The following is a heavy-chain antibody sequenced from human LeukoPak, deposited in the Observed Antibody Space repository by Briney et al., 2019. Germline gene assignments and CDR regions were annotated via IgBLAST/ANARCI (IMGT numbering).Heavy chain of an antibody. CDR1: GFTFSDAW. D-gene: IGHD2-15*01. Sequence: PGGSLRLSCVGSGFTFSDAWMSWVRQAPGKGLEWVGRIKSKSDGGTIDYAAPVKGRFTISRDDSRNTLYLQMNSLKTEDTAVYYCTARRQDGWWGQGTLVTVS. CDR3: TARRQDGW. J-gene: IGHJ4*02. V-gene: IGHV3-15*01. CDR2: IKSKSDGGTI.